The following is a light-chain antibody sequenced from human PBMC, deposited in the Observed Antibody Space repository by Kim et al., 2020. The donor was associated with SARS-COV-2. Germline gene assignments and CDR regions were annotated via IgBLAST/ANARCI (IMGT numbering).Light chain of an antibody. J-gene: IGLJ3*02. Sequence: SYELTQPPSVSVAPGKTARITCGGNNIGSKSVHWYQQKPGQAPVLVIYYASDRPSGIPERFSGSNSGNTATLTISRVEAGDEADYYCQVWDSSSEHPVFG. CDR1: NIGSKS. V-gene: IGLV3-21*04. CDR3: QVWDSSSEHPV. CDR2: YAS.